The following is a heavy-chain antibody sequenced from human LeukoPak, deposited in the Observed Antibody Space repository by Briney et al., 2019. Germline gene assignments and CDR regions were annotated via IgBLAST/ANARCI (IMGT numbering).Heavy chain of an antibody. J-gene: IGHJ6*03. CDR3: ARDSQYQLLSYYYYYMDV. CDR2: IYHSGST. D-gene: IGHD2-2*01. CDR1: GGSISSSNW. Sequence: PSGTLSLTCAVSGGSISSSNWWSWVRQPPGKGLEWIGEIYHSGSTNYNPSLKSRVTISVDRSKNQFSLKLSSVTAADTAVYYCARDSQYQLLSYYYYYMDVWGKGTTVTVSS. V-gene: IGHV4-4*02.